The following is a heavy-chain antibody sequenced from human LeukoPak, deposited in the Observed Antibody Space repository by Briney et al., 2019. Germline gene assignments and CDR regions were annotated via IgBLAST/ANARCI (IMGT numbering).Heavy chain of an antibody. CDR2: IYSGGST. CDR3: ARGPHSSSWFDY. Sequence: GGSLRLSCAPSGFTVSSNYMSWVRQAPGKGLEWVSVIYSGGSTYYADSVKGRFTISRDNSKNTLYLQMNSLRAEDTAVYYCARGPHSSSWFDYWGQGTLVTVSS. CDR1: GFTVSSNY. V-gene: IGHV3-66*02. D-gene: IGHD6-6*01. J-gene: IGHJ4*02.